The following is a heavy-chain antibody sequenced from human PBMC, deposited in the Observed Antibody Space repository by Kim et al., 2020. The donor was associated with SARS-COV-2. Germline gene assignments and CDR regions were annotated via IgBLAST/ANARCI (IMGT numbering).Heavy chain of an antibody. CDR2: IYYSGST. J-gene: IGHJ6*02. D-gene: IGHD3-3*01. CDR3: ARSGFGVVIMSYYYYGMDV. Sequence: SETLSLTCTVSGGSISSYYWSWIRQPPGKGLEWIGYIYYSGSTNYNPSLKSRVTISVDTSKNQFSLKLSSVTAADTAVYYCARSGFGVVIMSYYYYGMDVWGQGTTVTVSS. CDR1: GGSISSYY. V-gene: IGHV4-59*13.